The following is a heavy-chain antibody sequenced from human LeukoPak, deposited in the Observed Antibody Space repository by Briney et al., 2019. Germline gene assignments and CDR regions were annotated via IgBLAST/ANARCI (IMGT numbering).Heavy chain of an antibody. Sequence: PGGSLRLSCAASGFTFDDYTMHWVRQTPGKGLEWVSLISWDGDSTYYADSVKGRFNISRDNNKNSLYLQMNSLRAEDTAMYYCARGRHSSSWSPIDYWGQGTLVTVSS. V-gene: IGHV3-43*01. CDR3: ARGRHSSSWSPIDY. CDR1: GFTFDDYT. J-gene: IGHJ4*02. D-gene: IGHD6-13*01. CDR2: ISWDGDST.